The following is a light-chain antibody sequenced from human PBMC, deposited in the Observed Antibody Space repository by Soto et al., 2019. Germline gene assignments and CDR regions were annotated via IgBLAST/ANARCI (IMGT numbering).Light chain of an antibody. CDR1: QSLSSGF. CDR3: QHYDGSPT. CDR2: DAS. V-gene: IGKV3-20*01. Sequence: EIVLTQSPGTLSLSPGERATLSCRASQSLSSGFLAWYQQKPGQAPRLLIYDASSRATAIPDRFSGSGSGTDFTLTINRLEPADFAVYFCQHYDGSPTFGPGTKVDIK. J-gene: IGKJ3*01.